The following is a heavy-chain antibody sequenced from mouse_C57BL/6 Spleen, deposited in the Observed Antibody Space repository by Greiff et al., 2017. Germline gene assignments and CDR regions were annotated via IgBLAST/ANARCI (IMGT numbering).Heavy chain of an antibody. Sequence: QVQLKESGAELVKPGASVKISCKASGYAFSSYWMNWVKQRPGKGLEWIGQIYPGDGDTNYNGKFKGKATLTADKSSSTAYMQLSSLTSEDSAVYFCARAYDYAMDYWGQGTSVTVSS. J-gene: IGHJ4*01. D-gene: IGHD2-12*01. CDR3: ARAYDYAMDY. V-gene: IGHV1-80*01. CDR1: GYAFSSYW. CDR2: IYPGDGDT.